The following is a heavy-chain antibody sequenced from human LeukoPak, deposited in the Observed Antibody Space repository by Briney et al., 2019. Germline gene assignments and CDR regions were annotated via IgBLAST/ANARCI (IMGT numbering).Heavy chain of an antibody. J-gene: IGHJ3*02. D-gene: IGHD5-18*01. CDR2: IYYSGST. Sequence: PSETLSLTCTVSGGSISSGDYYWSWIRQPPGKGLEWIGSIYYSGSTYYNPSLKSRVTISVDTSKNQFSLKLSSVTAADTAVYYCARAWDVDTAMVRPFDIWGQGTMVTVSS. CDR3: ARAWDVDTAMVRPFDI. V-gene: IGHV4-39*07. CDR1: GGSISSGDYY.